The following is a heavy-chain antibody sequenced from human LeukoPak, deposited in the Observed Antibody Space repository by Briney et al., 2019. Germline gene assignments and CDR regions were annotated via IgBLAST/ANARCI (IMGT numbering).Heavy chain of an antibody. Sequence: ASVKVSCKASGYTFTSYGISWVRQAPGQGLEWMGWISAYNGNTNYAQKLQGRVTMTTDTSMSTAYMELRSLRSDDTAVYYCARSNVLLWFGSWGDYWGQGTLVTVSS. CDR1: GYTFTSYG. D-gene: IGHD3-10*01. J-gene: IGHJ4*02. CDR3: ARSNVLLWFGSWGDY. CDR2: ISAYNGNT. V-gene: IGHV1-18*04.